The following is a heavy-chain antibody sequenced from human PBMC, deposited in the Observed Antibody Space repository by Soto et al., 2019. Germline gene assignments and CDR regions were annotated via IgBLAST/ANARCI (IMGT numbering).Heavy chain of an antibody. CDR3: ARDLGRDGYNCLDY. Sequence: ASVKVSCKASRRTFSDHYIHWVRQAPGQGLEWMGIINPSGGSTSYAQKFQGRVTMTRDTSTSTVYMELSSLRSEDTAVYYCARDLGRDGYNCLDYWGQGTLVTVSS. J-gene: IGHJ4*02. V-gene: IGHV1-46*01. CDR2: INPSGGST. CDR1: RRTFSDHY. D-gene: IGHD5-12*01.